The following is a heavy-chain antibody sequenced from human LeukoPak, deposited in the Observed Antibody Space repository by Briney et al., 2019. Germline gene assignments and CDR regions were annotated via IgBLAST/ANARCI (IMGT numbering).Heavy chain of an antibody. J-gene: IGHJ4*02. Sequence: SETLSLTCTVSGGSVSSGSHYWSWIRQPPGKGLEWIGYIYYSGSTNYTPSLKSRVTISVDTSENQFSLKLSSVTAADTAVYYCARHGHHGDHDCWGQGILVTVSS. V-gene: IGHV4-61*01. CDR3: ARHGHHGDHDC. D-gene: IGHD2-21*02. CDR1: GGSVSSGSHY. CDR2: IYYSGST.